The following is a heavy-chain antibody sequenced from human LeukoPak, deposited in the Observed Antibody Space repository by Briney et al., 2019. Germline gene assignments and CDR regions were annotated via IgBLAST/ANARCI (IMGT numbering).Heavy chain of an antibody. V-gene: IGHV1-8*01. D-gene: IGHD6-19*01. CDR3: ARADSSGWYGDY. CDR2: INPNSGNT. J-gene: IGHJ4*02. Sequence: WINPNSGNTGYAQKFQGRVTMTRNTSISTAYMELSSLRSEDTAVYYCARADSSGWYGDYWGQGTLVTVSS.